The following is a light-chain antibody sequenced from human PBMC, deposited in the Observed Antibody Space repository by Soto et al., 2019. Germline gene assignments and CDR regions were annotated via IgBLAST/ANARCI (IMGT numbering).Light chain of an antibody. J-gene: IGKJ4*01. Sequence: DGQMTQYPSTLSASVGDRVTITCRASQSISSWLAWYQQKPVKAPKLLISKASTLQSGVPPRFSGSGSGTEFTLTISSLQPDDFANYYCQQYESYAMTFGGGTKVEIK. V-gene: IGKV1-5*03. CDR1: QSISSW. CDR3: QQYESYAMT. CDR2: KAS.